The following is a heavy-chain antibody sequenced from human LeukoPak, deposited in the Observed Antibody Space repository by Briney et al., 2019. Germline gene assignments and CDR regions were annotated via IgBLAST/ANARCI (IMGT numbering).Heavy chain of an antibody. D-gene: IGHD1-26*01. J-gene: IGHJ6*02. V-gene: IGHV3-21*01. CDR2: ISSSSGYI. CDR1: GFTFSSYS. Sequence: PGGSLRLSCAASGFTFSSYSMNWVRQAPGKGLEWVSSISSSSGYIYYADSVKGRFTISRDNAKNSLYLQMNSLRAEDTAVYYCARATLASGSYYYYYGMDVWGQGTTVTVSS. CDR3: ARATLASGSYYYYYGMDV.